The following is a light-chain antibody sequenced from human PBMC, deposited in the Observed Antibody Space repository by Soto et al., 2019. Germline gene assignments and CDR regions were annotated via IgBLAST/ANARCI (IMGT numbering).Light chain of an antibody. CDR1: QTISSW. Sequence: DIQMTQSPSTLSGSVGDRVTITCRASQTISSWLAWYQQKPGKAPKLLIYNASTLKSGVPSRFSGSGSGKEFTLTISSLQPDDFATYYFQHYNSYSEAFGQGTKLELK. V-gene: IGKV1-5*03. CDR2: NAS. CDR3: QHYNSYSEA. J-gene: IGKJ1*01.